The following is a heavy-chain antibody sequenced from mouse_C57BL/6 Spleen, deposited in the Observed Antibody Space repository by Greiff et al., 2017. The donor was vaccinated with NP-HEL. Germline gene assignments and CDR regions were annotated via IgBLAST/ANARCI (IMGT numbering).Heavy chain of an antibody. CDR1: GYAFTNYL. D-gene: IGHD1-1*01. V-gene: IGHV1-54*01. CDR2: INPGSGGT. J-gene: IGHJ2*01. Sequence: QVQLQQSGAELVRPGTSVKVSCKASGYAFTNYLIEWVKQRPGQGLEWIGVINPGSGGTNYNEKFKGKATLTSDKSSSTAYMQLSSLTSEDSAVYFCARWSYGSSLDYWGQGTTLTVSS. CDR3: ARWSYGSSLDY.